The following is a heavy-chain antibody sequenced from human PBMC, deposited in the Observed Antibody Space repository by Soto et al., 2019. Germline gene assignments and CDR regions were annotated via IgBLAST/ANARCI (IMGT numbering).Heavy chain of an antibody. V-gene: IGHV1-18*04. CDR2: ISAYNGNT. Sequence: QVQLVQSGAEVKKPGASVKVSCKASGYTFTSYGFSWVRQAPGQGLEWMGWISAYNGNTNYAQKCQGRVTMTTDTATSTAYMELRSLRSDDTAVYYCARSGSGAAYYYHGLDVWGQGTTVTVSS. J-gene: IGHJ6*02. CDR1: GYTFTSYG. CDR3: ARSGSGAAYYYHGLDV. D-gene: IGHD7-27*01.